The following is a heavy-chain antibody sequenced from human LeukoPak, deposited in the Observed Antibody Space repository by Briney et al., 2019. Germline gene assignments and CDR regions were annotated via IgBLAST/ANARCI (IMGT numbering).Heavy chain of an antibody. J-gene: IGHJ4*02. D-gene: IGHD6-19*01. CDR1: GYTFTGYY. V-gene: IGHV1-2*02. Sequence: ASVKVSCEASGYTFTGYYMHWVRQAPGQGLEWMGWINPNSGGTNYAQKFQGRVTMTRDTSISTAYMELSRLRSDDTSVYYCARDLVAVAGNDYWGQGTLVTVSS. CDR3: ARDLVAVAGNDY. CDR2: INPNSGGT.